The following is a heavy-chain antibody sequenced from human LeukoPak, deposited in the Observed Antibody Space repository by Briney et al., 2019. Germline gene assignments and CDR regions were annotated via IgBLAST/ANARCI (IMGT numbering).Heavy chain of an antibody. V-gene: IGHV3-48*03. D-gene: IGHD3-10*01. CDR3: ASYGSGSYPPSLFDY. Sequence: PGGSLRLSCAASGFTFSSYEMNWVRQAPGKGLEWVSYISSSGSTIYYADSVKGRFTISRDNAKNSLYLQMNSLRAEDTAVYYCASYGSGSYPPSLFDYWGQGTLVTVSS. J-gene: IGHJ4*02. CDR1: GFTFSSYE. CDR2: ISSSGSTI.